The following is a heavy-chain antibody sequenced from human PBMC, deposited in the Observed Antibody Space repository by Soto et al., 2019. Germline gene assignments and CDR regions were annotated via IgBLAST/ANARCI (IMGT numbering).Heavy chain of an antibody. D-gene: IGHD3-9*01. Sequence: GGSLRLSCTASGFTFRTFTMNWVRQAPGKGLEWVSGIIGGDGDKFYSDSVKGRFTISRDNSKDMLFLQMSSLRVDDTAVYYCAKDRDPDGIWTFDSWGQGTLVTVSS. CDR2: IIGGDGDK. CDR3: AKDRDPDGIWTFDS. CDR1: GFTFRTFT. V-gene: IGHV3-23*01. J-gene: IGHJ5*01.